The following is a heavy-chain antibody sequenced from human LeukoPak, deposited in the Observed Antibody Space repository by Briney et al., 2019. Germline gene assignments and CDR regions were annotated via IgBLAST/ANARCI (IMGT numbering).Heavy chain of an antibody. CDR3: ARARSRVIVN. V-gene: IGHV4-34*01. CDR1: GGSFSGYY. Sequence: SETLSLTCAVYGGSFSGYYWSWIRQPPGKGLEWIGEINHSGSTNYNPSLKSRVTISVDTSKNQFSLKLSSVTAADTAVYYCARARSRVIVNWGQGTLVTVSS. J-gene: IGHJ4*02. D-gene: IGHD3-10*01. CDR2: INHSGST.